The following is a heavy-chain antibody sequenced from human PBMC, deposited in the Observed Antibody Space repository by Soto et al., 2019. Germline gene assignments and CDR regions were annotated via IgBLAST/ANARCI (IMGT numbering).Heavy chain of an antibody. J-gene: IGHJ4*02. Sequence: GGSLGLSCAASGFTFSNYTMHWVRQAPGKGLEWVALISYDEIDKYFADAVKGRFTISRDNSKNTLYLQMDSLRAEDTAVYYCAGRSGRSDYWRRGTLVTVSS. D-gene: IGHD3-10*01. CDR2: ISYDEIDK. V-gene: IGHV3-30*04. CDR1: GFTFSNYT. CDR3: AGRSGRSDY.